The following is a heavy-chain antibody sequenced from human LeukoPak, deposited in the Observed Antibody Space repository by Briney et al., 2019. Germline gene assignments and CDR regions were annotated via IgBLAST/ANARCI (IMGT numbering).Heavy chain of an antibody. CDR1: GFTVSSNY. J-gene: IGHJ4*02. V-gene: IGHV3-53*01. D-gene: IGHD4-23*01. Sequence: SGGSLRLSCAVSGFTVSSNYMSWVRQAPGKGLEWVSGIYGGDSTYYADSVKGRFTISRDNSKNTLYLQMNSLRAEDTAVYYCASEFPLYYDGNSGFWGQGALVTVSS. CDR3: ASEFPLYYDGNSGF. CDR2: IYGGDST.